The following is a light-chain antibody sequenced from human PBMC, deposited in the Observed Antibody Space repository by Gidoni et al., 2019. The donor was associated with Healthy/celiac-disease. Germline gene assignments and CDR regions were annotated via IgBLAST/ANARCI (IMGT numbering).Light chain of an antibody. CDR3: SSYTISSTLVV. V-gene: IGLV2-14*03. Sequence: QSALTQPASVSGSPGQSITISCTGTSSDVGGYNYVSWYQQHPGNAPKLMIYDDSNRPSGVSNRFSGSKSGNTASLTISGLQAEDEADYYCSSYTISSTLVVFGGGTKLTVL. CDR2: DDS. CDR1: SSDVGGYNY. J-gene: IGLJ2*01.